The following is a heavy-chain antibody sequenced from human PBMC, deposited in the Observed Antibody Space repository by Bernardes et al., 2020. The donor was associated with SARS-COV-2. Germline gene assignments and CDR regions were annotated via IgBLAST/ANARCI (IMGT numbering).Heavy chain of an antibody. CDR1: GGSLSSGGYY. Sequence: TLSLTCTVSGGSLSSGGYYWSWTRQHPGKGLEWIGYIYYSGSTYYNPSLKSRVTISVDTSKNQFSLKLSSVTAADTAVYYCARRDGSGRKGYYYVDYWGQESLVTVSS. J-gene: IGHJ4*02. CDR2: IYYSGST. CDR3: ARRDGSGRKGYYYVDY. D-gene: IGHD3-10*01. V-gene: IGHV4-31*03.